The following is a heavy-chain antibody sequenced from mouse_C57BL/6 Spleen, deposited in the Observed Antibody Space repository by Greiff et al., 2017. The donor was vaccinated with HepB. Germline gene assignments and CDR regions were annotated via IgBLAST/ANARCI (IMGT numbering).Heavy chain of an antibody. CDR2: INPNNGGT. V-gene: IGHV1-18*01. Sequence: VHVKQSGPELVKPGASVKIPCKASGYTFTDYNMDWVKQSHGKSLEWIGDINPNNGGTIYNQKFKGKATLTVDKSSSTAYMELRSLTSEDTAVYYCARSGGNYLYFDYWGQGTTLTVSS. CDR1: GYTFTDYN. D-gene: IGHD2-1*01. CDR3: ARSGGNYLYFDY. J-gene: IGHJ2*01.